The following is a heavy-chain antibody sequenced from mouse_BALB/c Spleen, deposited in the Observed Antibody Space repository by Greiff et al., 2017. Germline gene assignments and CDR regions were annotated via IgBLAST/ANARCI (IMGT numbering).Heavy chain of an antibody. CDR3: TIVSYDYGSSYGFDY. J-gene: IGHJ2*01. V-gene: IGHV1S22*01. Sequence: LQQPGSELVRPGASVKLSCKASGYTFTSYWMHWVKQRPGQGLEWIGNIYPGSGSTNYDEKFKSKATLTVDTSSSTAYMQLSSLTSEDSAVYYCTIVSYDYGSSYGFDYWGQGTTLTVSS. CDR2: IYPGSGST. CDR1: GYTFTSYW. D-gene: IGHD1-1*01.